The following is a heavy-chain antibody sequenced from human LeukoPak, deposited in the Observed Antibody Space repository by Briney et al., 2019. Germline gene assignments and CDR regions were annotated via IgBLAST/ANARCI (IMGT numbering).Heavy chain of an antibody. CDR3: AKDGSGSYWQLYFDY. D-gene: IGHD3-10*01. Sequence: GGSLRLSCAASGFTFSSYAMSWVRQPPGKGLEWVSVISASDGSTSYADSVKGRFTIYRDNSKNTLYLQMDSLRAEDTAVYYCAKDGSGSYWQLYFDYWGQGTLVTVSS. CDR1: GFTFSSYA. V-gene: IGHV3-23*01. CDR2: ISASDGST. J-gene: IGHJ4*02.